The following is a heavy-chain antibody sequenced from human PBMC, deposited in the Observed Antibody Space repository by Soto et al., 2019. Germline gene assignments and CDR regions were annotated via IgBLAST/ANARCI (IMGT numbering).Heavy chain of an antibody. V-gene: IGHV1-18*01. CDR3: AREGCVETAQSYYYNYMDI. D-gene: IGHD2-2*01. CDR1: GYTFTSYG. CDR2: ISAYNGNT. J-gene: IGHJ6*03. Sequence: QVQLVQSGAEVKKPGASVKVSCKASGYTFTSYGSRWGRQAPVQGLEWMEWISAYNGNTNYAQKLQGRVTMTTDTSTRTAYLELRSLRSDDTAVYCCAREGCVETAQSYYYNYMDIWGKGTTVTFSS.